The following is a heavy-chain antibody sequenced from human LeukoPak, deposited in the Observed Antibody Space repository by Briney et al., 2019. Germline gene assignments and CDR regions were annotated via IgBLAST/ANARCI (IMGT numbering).Heavy chain of an antibody. J-gene: IGHJ5*02. CDR3: ARDKDSSGYYNWFDP. CDR2: ISAYNGNT. Sequence: ASVKVSCKASGYTFTSYGISWVRQAPGQGLEWMGWISAYNGNTNYAQKLQGRVTMTTDTSTSTAYMELRSLRSDDTAVYYRARDKDSSGYYNWFDPWGQGTLVTVSS. CDR1: GYTFTSYG. V-gene: IGHV1-18*01. D-gene: IGHD3-22*01.